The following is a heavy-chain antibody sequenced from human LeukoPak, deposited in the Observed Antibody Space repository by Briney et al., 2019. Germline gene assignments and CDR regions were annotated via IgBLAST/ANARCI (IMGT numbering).Heavy chain of an antibody. Sequence: SETLSLTCTVSGGSITNDNYFWSWIRQHPGKGLEWIGYIYYSGNTYYNPSLKSRVTMSVDTSKNQSSLKLTSMTAADTAVNHCARDVGFCSGGSCYPYNWFDPWGQGTLATVSS. CDR3: ARDVGFCSGGSCYPYNWFDP. J-gene: IGHJ5*02. V-gene: IGHV4-31*03. CDR2: IYYSGNT. D-gene: IGHD2-15*01. CDR1: GGSITNDNYF.